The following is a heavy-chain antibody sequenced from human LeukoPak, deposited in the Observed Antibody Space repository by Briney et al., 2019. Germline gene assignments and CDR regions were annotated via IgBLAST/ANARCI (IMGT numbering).Heavy chain of an antibody. D-gene: IGHD5-24*01. J-gene: IGHJ4*02. Sequence: SPTLVKPTQTLTLTCTFSGFSPSTSGAGVGWIRQPPGKALEWLAPIYWADDKRYSPSLKSRLPIAKDTSKNQVVLTMTNMDPVDTATYYCAHRGMATLDYWGQGTLVTVSS. CDR3: AHRGMATLDY. V-gene: IGHV2-5*02. CDR1: GFSPSTSGAG. CDR2: IYWADDK.